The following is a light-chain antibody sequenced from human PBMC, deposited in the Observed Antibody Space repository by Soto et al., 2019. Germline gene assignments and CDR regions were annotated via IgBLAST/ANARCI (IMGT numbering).Light chain of an antibody. CDR2: AAS. CDR1: QSISSY. Sequence: DIQMTQSPSSRSASVGDRVTITCRAIQSISSYLHWYQQKPGKAPKLLIYAASSLKSGVPSRFNGSGSGTDFTLTISSLQPEELGTYYCQQSYSTPVTFGQGTKLEIK. J-gene: IGKJ2*01. CDR3: QQSYSTPVT. V-gene: IGKV1-39*01.